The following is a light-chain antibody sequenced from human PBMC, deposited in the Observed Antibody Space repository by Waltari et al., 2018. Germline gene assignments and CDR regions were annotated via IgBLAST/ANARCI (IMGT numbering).Light chain of an antibody. CDR1: SSDVGGYNY. Sequence: QSALTQPPSASGSPGQSVTISCTGTSSDVGGYNYVSWYQQHPGKAPKLSIYEVSKRPSGVPDRFSGSKSGNTASLTVSGLQAEDEADYYCSSYAGSNKFVVFGGGTKLTVL. CDR2: EVS. CDR3: SSYAGSNKFVV. V-gene: IGLV2-8*01. J-gene: IGLJ2*01.